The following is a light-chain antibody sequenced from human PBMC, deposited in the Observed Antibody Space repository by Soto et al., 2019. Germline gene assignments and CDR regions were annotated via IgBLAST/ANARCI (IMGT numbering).Light chain of an antibody. CDR3: LQDYTYPWT. V-gene: IGKV1-6*01. CDR1: QGIRND. CDR2: AAS. J-gene: IGKJ1*01. Sequence: AIQMTQSPSSLSASVGDRVTITCRASQGIRNDLGWYQQKPGMAPKLLIYAASSIQSGVPSRFSGSGSGTDFTLTISSLQPEDFATYYCLQDYTYPWTFGQGTKVEIK.